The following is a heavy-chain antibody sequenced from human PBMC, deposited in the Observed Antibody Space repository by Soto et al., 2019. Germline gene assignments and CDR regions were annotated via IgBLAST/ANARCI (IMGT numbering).Heavy chain of an antibody. Sequence: RPSCATSEFTFSSYGMHWVRQAPGKGLEWVAGISYDGSNTYYADSVKGRFTISRDNSKSTLYLQMNSLRAEDTALYYCAKGRSYYYYYGVDVWGQGTTVTVSS. CDR3: AKGRSYYYYYGVDV. V-gene: IGHV3-30*18. CDR2: ISYDGSNT. J-gene: IGHJ6*02. CDR1: EFTFSSYG.